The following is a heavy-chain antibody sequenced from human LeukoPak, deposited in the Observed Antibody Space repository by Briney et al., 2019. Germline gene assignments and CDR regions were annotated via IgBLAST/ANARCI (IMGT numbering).Heavy chain of an antibody. Sequence: ASVKVSCKASGYTFTAYYMHWVRQAPGQGLEWMGWNDTNTGGTKYAQKFQGRVTITRDTSIGTAFMELSSLISDDTAVYYCASEAFCAGGSCYLQRVASWGPGTLVTVSS. CDR3: ASEAFCAGGSCYLQRVAS. CDR2: NDTNTGGT. J-gene: IGHJ4*02. D-gene: IGHD2-15*01. CDR1: GYTFTAYY. V-gene: IGHV1-2*02.